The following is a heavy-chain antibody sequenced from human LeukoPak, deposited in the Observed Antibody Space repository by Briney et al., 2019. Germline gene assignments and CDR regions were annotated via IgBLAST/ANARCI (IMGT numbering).Heavy chain of an antibody. CDR2: ISGSDSTI. D-gene: IGHD5-24*01. V-gene: IGHV3-48*01. CDR1: GFTFSSYS. Sequence: GGSLRLSCAASGFTFSSYSMNWVRQAPGKGLEWVSYISGSDSTIYYADSVKGRFTISRDNAKNALYLQMNSLRAEDTAIYYCAGGERLRYWGQGTLVTVSS. J-gene: IGHJ4*02. CDR3: AGGERLRY.